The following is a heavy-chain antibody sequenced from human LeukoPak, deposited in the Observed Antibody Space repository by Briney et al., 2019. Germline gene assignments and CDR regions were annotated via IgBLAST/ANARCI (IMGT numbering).Heavy chain of an antibody. D-gene: IGHD2-2*01. CDR1: GFTFSSYR. J-gene: IGHJ4*02. V-gene: IGHV3-21*01. Sequence: PGGSLRFSCAASGFTFSSYRMNWVRQAPGKGLEWVSSISSSSSYIYYADSVKGRFTISRDNAKNSLYLQMNSLRAEDTAVYYCARDKYCSSTSCYLGLDYWGQGTLVTVSS. CDR2: ISSSSSYI. CDR3: ARDKYCSSTSCYLGLDY.